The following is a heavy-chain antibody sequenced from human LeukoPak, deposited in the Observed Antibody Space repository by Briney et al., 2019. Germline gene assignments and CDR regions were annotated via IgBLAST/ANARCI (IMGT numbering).Heavy chain of an antibody. D-gene: IGHD1-26*01. CDR1: GFTFSSYS. CDR2: ISSSSSYI. J-gene: IGHJ3*02. V-gene: IGHV3-21*01. CDR3: ARNSGSSSNEAFDI. Sequence: PGGSLRLSCAASGFTFSSYSMNWVRQAPGKGLEWVSSISSSSSYIYYADSVKGRFTISRDNAKNSLYLQMNSLRAEDTAVYYCARNSGSSSNEAFDIWGQGTMVTVSS.